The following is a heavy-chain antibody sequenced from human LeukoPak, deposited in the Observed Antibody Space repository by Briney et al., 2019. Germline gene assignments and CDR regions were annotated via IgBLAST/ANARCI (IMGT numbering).Heavy chain of an antibody. D-gene: IGHD3-22*01. CDR2: IIPIFGTA. CDR1: GGTFSSYA. Sequence: SVKVSCKASGGTFSSYAISWVRQAPGQGLEWMGRIIPIFGTANYAQKFQGRVTITTDESTSTAYMELSSLRSEDTAVYYCARGRREYYYDSSGYYYPHWGQGALVTVSS. J-gene: IGHJ4*02. CDR3: ARGRREYYYDSSGYYYPH. V-gene: IGHV1-69*05.